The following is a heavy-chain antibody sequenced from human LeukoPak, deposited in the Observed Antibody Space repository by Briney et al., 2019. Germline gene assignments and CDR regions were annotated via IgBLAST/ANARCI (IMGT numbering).Heavy chain of an antibody. J-gene: IGHJ3*02. Sequence: PSETLSLTCTVSGGSISSYYWSWIRQPPGEGLEWIGYIYYSGSTNYNPSLKSRVTISVDTSKNQFSLKLSSVTAADTAVYYCARVSSSWLGVGAFDIWGQGTMATVSS. CDR2: IYYSGST. CDR3: ARVSSSWLGVGAFDI. CDR1: GGSISSYY. D-gene: IGHD6-13*01. V-gene: IGHV4-59*01.